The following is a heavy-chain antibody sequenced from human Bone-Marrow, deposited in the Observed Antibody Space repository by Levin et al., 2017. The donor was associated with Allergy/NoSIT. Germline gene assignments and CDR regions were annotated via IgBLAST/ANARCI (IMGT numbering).Heavy chain of an antibody. V-gene: IGHV1-2*02. J-gene: IGHJ1*01. CDR3: ARVVVVPAASAEYFQH. CDR1: GYTFTGYY. Sequence: AASVKVSCKASGYTFTGYYMHWVRQAPGQGLEWMGWINPNSGGTNYAQKFQGRVTMTRDTSISTAYMELSRLRSDDTAVYYCARVVVVPAASAEYFQHWGQGTLVTVSS. D-gene: IGHD2-2*01. CDR2: INPNSGGT.